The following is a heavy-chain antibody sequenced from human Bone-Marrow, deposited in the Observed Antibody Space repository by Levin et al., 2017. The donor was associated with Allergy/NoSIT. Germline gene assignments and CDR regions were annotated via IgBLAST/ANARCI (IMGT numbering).Heavy chain of an antibody. CDR1: GFTFSSYW. J-gene: IGHJ4*02. CDR3: ARETVLLWFGELFYYFDY. V-gene: IGHV3-7*01. CDR2: IKQDGSEK. D-gene: IGHD3-10*01. Sequence: GGSLRLSCAASGFTFSSYWMSWVRQAPGKGLEWVANIKQDGSEKYYVDSVKGRFTISRDNAKNSLYLQMNSLRAEDTAVYYCARETVLLWFGELFYYFDYWGQGTLVTVSS.